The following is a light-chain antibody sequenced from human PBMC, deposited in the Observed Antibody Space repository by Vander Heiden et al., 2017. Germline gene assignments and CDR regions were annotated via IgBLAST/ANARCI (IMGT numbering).Light chain of an antibody. CDR3: QQDNSYPWT. J-gene: IGKJ1*01. V-gene: IGKV1-5*03. Sequence: DIQMTQSPSTLSASVGDRVTIPCRASQSISSWLAWYQQKPGKAPKLLIYKASSLESGVPARFSGSGSGTEFTLTISSLQPDDFATYYCQQDNSYPWTFGQGTKVEIK. CDR2: KAS. CDR1: QSISSW.